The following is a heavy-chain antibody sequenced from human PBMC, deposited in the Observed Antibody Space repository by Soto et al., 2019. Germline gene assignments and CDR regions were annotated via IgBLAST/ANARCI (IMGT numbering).Heavy chain of an antibody. CDR3: AKHIEGAGNWYFDL. CDR2: INGRGGPT. Sequence: EVQLLESGGGLVQPGGSLGLSCVGSGFAFSIYAMSWVRQVPGKGPKWVAVINGRGGPTFYADSVKGRFTISRDNSKNTLYLQMNSLRAEDTAIYYCAKHIEGAGNWYFDLWGRGTLVAVSS. V-gene: IGHV3-23*01. D-gene: IGHD2-21*01. J-gene: IGHJ2*01. CDR1: GFAFSIYA.